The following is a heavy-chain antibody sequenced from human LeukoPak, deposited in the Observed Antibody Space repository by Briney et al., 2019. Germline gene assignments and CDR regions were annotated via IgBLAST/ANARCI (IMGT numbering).Heavy chain of an antibody. CDR1: GFTFSGSA. D-gene: IGHD6-6*01. CDR2: IRRKANRYET. J-gene: IGHJ3*02. Sequence: GGSLRLSCAASGFTFSGSAVHWVRRAWGEGREWVGRIRRKANRYETAYAASVKGRVTISTQETTNTAYLHMNSLKTEDTAVYYCTSLAYSSSSLASAIWGQGTMVTVPS. CDR3: TSLAYSSSSLASAI. V-gene: IGHV3-73*01.